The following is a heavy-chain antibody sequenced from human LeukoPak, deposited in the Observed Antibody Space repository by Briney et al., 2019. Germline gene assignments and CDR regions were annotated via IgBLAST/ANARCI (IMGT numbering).Heavy chain of an antibody. J-gene: IGHJ4*02. CDR3: AINPN. Sequence: GRSRRLSFEAFGFTFVDYAMHWVRQPPGKGLEWVSAILGGGDTTSYADSVKGRFTISRDNSKNTLYLQMNSLRAEDTAVYYCAINPNWGQGTLVTVSS. CDR1: GFTFVDYA. V-gene: IGHV3-23*01. CDR2: ILGGGDTT.